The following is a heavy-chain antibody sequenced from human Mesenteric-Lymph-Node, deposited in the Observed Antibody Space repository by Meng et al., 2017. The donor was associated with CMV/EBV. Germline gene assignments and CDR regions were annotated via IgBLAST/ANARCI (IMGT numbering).Heavy chain of an antibody. Sequence: GESLKISCAASGFTFSSYSMNWVRQAPGKGLEWVSSISSSSSYIYYADSVKGRFTISRDNAKNSLYLQMNSLRAEDTAVYYCARSTGSYDFDYWGQGTLVTVSS. CDR1: GFTFSSYS. J-gene: IGHJ4*02. CDR2: ISSSSSYI. V-gene: IGHV3-21*01. D-gene: IGHD1-26*01. CDR3: ARSTGSYDFDY.